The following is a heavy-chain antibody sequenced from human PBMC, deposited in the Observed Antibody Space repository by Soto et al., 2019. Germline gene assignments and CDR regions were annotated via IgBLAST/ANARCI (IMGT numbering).Heavy chain of an antibody. V-gene: IGHV4-31*03. J-gene: IGHJ4*02. CDR3: ARDRGYDKFFDY. CDR2: FYYSGST. CDR1: GGSISSGGYY. D-gene: IGHD3-3*01. Sequence: PSETLSLTCPVSGGSISSGGYYCSWIRQHPGKGLEWIGYFYYSGSTYYNPSLKSRVTISVDTSKNPFSLKLSSVTAADTAVYYCARDRGYDKFFDYLGQGNLVTVSS.